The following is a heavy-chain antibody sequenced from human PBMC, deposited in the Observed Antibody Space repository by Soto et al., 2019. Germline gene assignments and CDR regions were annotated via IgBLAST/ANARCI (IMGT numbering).Heavy chain of an antibody. CDR2: ISSSSSYI. CDR3: ARVGGQLGPGFDY. V-gene: IGHV3-21*01. D-gene: IGHD6-6*01. CDR1: GFTFSSYS. J-gene: IGHJ4*02. Sequence: EVQLVESGGGLVKPGGSLRLSCAASGFTFSSYSMNWVRQAPGKGLEWVSSISSSSSYIYYADSVKGRFTISRDNDKNSLYLQMNSLRAEDTAVYYCARVGGQLGPGFDYWGQGTLVTVSS.